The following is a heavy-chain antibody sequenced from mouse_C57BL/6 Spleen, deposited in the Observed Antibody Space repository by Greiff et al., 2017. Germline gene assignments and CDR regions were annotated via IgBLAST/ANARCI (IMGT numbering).Heavy chain of an antibody. CDR2: ISSGGSYT. D-gene: IGHD1-1*01. Sequence: EVKLMESGGDLVKPGGSLKLSCAASGFTFSSYGMSWVRQTPDKRLEWVATISSGGSYTYYPDSVKGRFTISRDNAKNTLYLQMSSLKSEDTAMYYCARHQRNYYGSSYWFAYWGQGTLVTVSA. J-gene: IGHJ3*01. V-gene: IGHV5-6*01. CDR3: ARHQRNYYGSSYWFAY. CDR1: GFTFSSYG.